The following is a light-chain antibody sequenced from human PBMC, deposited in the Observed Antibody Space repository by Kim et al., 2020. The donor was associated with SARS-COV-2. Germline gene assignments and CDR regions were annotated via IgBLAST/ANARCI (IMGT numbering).Light chain of an antibody. Sequence: PGERATLSCRASQSVSSSYLAWYQQKPGQAPRLLIYGASSRVTGIPDRFSGSGSGTDFTLTISRLEPEDFAVYYCQQYGSSLSITFGQGTRLEIK. CDR2: GAS. CDR3: QQYGSSLSIT. J-gene: IGKJ5*01. V-gene: IGKV3-20*01. CDR1: QSVSSSY.